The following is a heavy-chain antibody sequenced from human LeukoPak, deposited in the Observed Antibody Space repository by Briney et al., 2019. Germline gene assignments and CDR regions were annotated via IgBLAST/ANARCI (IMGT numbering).Heavy chain of an antibody. CDR2: IGHDGSYY. CDR1: GFIFGDYW. CDR3: ARIGYGYSYGSGLDY. D-gene: IGHD5-18*01. Sequence: QPGGSLRLSCVASGFIFGDYWMRWVRQAPGKGLEWVAVIGHDGSYYSYADSVKGRFIISRDNSENTLFLQMNSLRPEDTAMYYCARIGYGYSYGSGLDYWGQGTLVTVSS. V-gene: IGHV3-30*03. J-gene: IGHJ4*02.